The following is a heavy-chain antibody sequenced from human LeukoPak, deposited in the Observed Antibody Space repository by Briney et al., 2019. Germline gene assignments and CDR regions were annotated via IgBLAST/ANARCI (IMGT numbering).Heavy chain of an antibody. Sequence: GASVKVSCKASGYTFTSYAMHWVRQAPGQRLKWMGWINACNGDTKYSQKFQGRVTITRDTSASTGYMELSSLRSEDTAVYYCGRDVRGMTTAYFDSWGQGTLVTVSS. CDR2: INACNGDT. CDR1: GYTFTSYA. CDR3: GRDVRGMTTAYFDS. V-gene: IGHV1-3*01. D-gene: IGHD4-11*01. J-gene: IGHJ4*02.